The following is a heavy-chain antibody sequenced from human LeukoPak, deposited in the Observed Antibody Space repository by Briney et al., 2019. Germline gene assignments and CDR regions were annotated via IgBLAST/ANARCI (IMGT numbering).Heavy chain of an antibody. D-gene: IGHD2-15*01. V-gene: IGHV4-61*02. CDR1: GGSISSGSYY. CDR3: ARGCSGRTCHDY. CDR2: IYTSGST. J-gene: IGHJ4*02. Sequence: SETLSLTCTVSGGSISSGSYYWSWIRQPAGKGLEGIGRIYTSGSTNYNPSLKSRVTISVETSKNQFSLNLRSVTAADPAGDFCARGCSGRTCHDYWGQGTLVTVSS.